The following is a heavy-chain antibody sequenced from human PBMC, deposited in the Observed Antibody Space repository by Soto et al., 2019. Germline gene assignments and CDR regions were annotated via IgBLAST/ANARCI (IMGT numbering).Heavy chain of an antibody. Sequence: GGSLRLSCAASGFTVSSNYMSWVRQAPGKGLEWVSVIYSGGSTYYADSVKGRFTISRDNSKNTLYLQMNSLRAEDTAVYYCARVGLSGELYYYYGMDVWGQGTTVTVSS. CDR2: IYSGGST. CDR1: GFTVSSNY. V-gene: IGHV3-53*01. D-gene: IGHD1-26*01. CDR3: ARVGLSGELYYYYGMDV. J-gene: IGHJ6*02.